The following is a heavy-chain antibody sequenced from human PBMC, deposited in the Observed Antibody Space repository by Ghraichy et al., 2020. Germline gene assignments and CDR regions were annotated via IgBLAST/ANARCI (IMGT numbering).Heavy chain of an antibody. Sequence: GGSLRLSCEAFGFPFSTYALHWVRQAPGKGLEWVAVISYDGSNENYADSVKGRFLISRDNSQETLSLQMNSLRMEDTAVYYCAREQGYSGTRGGMDVWGQGSTVIVS. CDR3: AREQGYSGTRGGMDV. D-gene: IGHD5-12*01. CDR2: ISYDGSNE. CDR1: GFPFSTYA. V-gene: IGHV3-30*04. J-gene: IGHJ6*02.